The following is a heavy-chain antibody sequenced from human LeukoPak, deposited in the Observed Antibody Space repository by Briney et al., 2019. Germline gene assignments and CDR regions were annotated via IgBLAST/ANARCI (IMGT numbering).Heavy chain of an antibody. CDR2: INHSGST. V-gene: IGHV4-34*01. Sequence: SETLSLTCAVYGGSFSGYYWSWIRQPPGKGLEWIGEINHSGSTNYNPSLKSRVTISVDTSKNQFSLKLSSVTATDTALYFCATSSGGTTVLPSAWGQGTLVTVSS. CDR3: ATSSGGTTVLPSA. CDR1: GGSFSGYY. J-gene: IGHJ5*02. D-gene: IGHD2-15*01.